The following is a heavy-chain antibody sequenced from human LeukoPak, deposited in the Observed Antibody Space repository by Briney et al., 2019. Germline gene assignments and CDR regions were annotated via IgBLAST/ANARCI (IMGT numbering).Heavy chain of an antibody. V-gene: IGHV4-39*01. CDR1: GGSISSSSYY. J-gene: IGHJ4*02. Sequence: PSETLSLTCTVSGGSISSSSYYWGWIRQPPGKGLEWIGSIYYSGSTYYNPSLKSRVTISVDTSRNQFSLKLSSVTAADTAVYYCARTVVVVAATNGLGDYWGQGTLVTVSS. CDR2: IYYSGST. CDR3: ARTVVVVAATNGLGDY. D-gene: IGHD2-15*01.